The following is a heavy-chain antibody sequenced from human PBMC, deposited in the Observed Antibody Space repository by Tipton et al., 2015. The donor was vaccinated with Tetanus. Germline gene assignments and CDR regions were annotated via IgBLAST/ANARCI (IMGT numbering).Heavy chain of an antibody. CDR2: ISYSGST. J-gene: IGHJ4*02. CDR1: GGSINNYY. CDR3: ARHAGAGATIWGTDY. V-gene: IGHV4-59*08. Sequence: GLVKPSETLSLTCTVSGGSINNYYWSWIRQPPGKGLEWIGYISYSGSTNSNPSLKSRVTISVDASKNQFSLELTSVTAADTAVYYCARHAGAGATIWGTDYWGQGTLLTVSS. D-gene: IGHD3-9*01.